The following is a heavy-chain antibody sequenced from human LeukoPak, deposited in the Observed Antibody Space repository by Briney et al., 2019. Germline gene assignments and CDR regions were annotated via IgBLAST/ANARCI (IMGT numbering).Heavy chain of an antibody. V-gene: IGHV4-34*01. CDR1: GGSFSGYY. D-gene: IGHD6-19*01. CDR2: INHSGST. Sequence: SETLSLTCAVYGGSFSGYYWSWIRQPPGKGLEWIGEINHSGSTNYNPSLKSRVTISVDTSKNQFSLKLSSVTAADTAVYYCARASRLVRDNYYYYGMDVWGQGTTVTVSS. CDR3: ARASRLVRDNYYYYGMDV. J-gene: IGHJ6*02.